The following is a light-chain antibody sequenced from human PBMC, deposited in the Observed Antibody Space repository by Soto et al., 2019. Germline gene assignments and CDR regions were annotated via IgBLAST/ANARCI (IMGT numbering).Light chain of an antibody. CDR2: GNN. CDR1: SSNIGAGYD. Sequence: QSVLTQPPSVSGAPGQRVTISCTGSSSNIGAGYDVHWYQQLPGIVPKLLIYGNNNRPSGVPDRFSGSTSGNTASLTISGLLAEDEADYYCCSYAGSSSYVFGTGTKLTVL. V-gene: IGLV1-40*01. CDR3: CSYAGSSSYV. J-gene: IGLJ1*01.